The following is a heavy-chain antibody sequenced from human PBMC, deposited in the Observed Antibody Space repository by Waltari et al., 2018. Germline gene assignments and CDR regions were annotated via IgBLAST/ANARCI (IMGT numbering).Heavy chain of an antibody. CDR1: GYTFTAYY. Sequence: EVQLVQSGAEVKKPGATVKISCKASGYTFTAYYMHWVQPAPGKGLEWMGRVDPEDGETIYAEKFQGRVTITADTSTDTAYMELSSLRSEDTAVYYCATVGFGGSYYPHAFDIWGQGTMVTVSS. V-gene: IGHV1-69-2*01. CDR2: VDPEDGET. D-gene: IGHD1-26*01. J-gene: IGHJ3*02. CDR3: ATVGFGGSYYPHAFDI.